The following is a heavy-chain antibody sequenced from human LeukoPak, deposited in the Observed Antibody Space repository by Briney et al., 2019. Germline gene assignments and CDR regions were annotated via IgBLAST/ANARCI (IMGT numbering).Heavy chain of an antibody. CDR2: ISSSGGRT. CDR1: GFTFSTYA. V-gene: IGHV3-64*01. CDR3: ARDQPARPPIIHHYDGMDA. Sequence: GGSLRLSCAASGFTFSTYAMHWVRQAPGKGLEYVSAISSSGGRTYYANSVKDRFTISRDISTNTLYLQMGSLRAEDTAVYYCARDQPARPPIIHHYDGMDAWGQGTTVTVSS. J-gene: IGHJ6*02. D-gene: IGHD6-6*01.